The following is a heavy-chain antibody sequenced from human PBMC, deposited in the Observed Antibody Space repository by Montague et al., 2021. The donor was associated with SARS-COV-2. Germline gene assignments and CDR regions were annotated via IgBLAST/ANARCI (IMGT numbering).Heavy chain of an antibody. CDR3: TGPTYYYDSSGSEAFDI. CDR2: IYCSGST. CDR1: GGSTSSSSYY. D-gene: IGHD3-22*01. V-gene: IGHV4-39*01. Sequence: SETLSLTCTVSGGSTSSSSYYWGWLRQPPGKGLEWIGSIYCSGSTYYNPSLRSRITISVDTSKNQFSLKLSSVTAAATAVYYCTGPTYYYDSSGSEAFDIWGQGTMVTVSS. J-gene: IGHJ3*02.